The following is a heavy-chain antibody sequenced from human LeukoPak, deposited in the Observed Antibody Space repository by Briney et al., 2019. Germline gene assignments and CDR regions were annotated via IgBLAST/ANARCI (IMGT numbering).Heavy chain of an antibody. Sequence: GRSLRLSCAASGFTFSSYGMHWVRQAPGKGLEWVAVISYDGSNKYYADSVKGRFTISRDNSKNTLYLQMNSLRAEDTAVYYCAKDFVAGDYWGQGTLVTVSS. V-gene: IGHV3-30*18. CDR2: ISYDGSNK. CDR1: GFTFSSYG. CDR3: AKDFVAGDY. D-gene: IGHD6-19*01. J-gene: IGHJ4*02.